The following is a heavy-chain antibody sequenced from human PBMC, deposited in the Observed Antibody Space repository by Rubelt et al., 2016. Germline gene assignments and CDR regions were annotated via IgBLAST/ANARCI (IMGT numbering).Heavy chain of an antibody. V-gene: IGHV4-34*01. Sequence: QVQLQQWGAGLLKPSETLSLTCAVYGGSFSGYYWSWIRQPPGKGLEWIGYIYYSGSTYYNPSLKSRVTISVDTSKNQFSLKLSYATAADTAVYYCARDAEESYFDYWGQGTLVTVSS. CDR1: GGSFSGYY. CDR3: ARDAEESYFDY. J-gene: IGHJ4*02. D-gene: IGHD2-2*01. CDR2: IYYSGST.